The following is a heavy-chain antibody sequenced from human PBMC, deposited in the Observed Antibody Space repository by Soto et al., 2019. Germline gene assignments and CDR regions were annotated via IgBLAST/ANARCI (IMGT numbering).Heavy chain of an antibody. CDR1: GFTFSSYS. J-gene: IGHJ3*02. Sequence: GGSLRLSCAASGFTFSSYSMNWVRQAPGKGLEWVSSISSSSSYIYYAISVKGRFTISRDNAKNSLYLQMNSLRAEDTAVYYCARAMVAITGTKFAFDIWGQGTMVTVSS. V-gene: IGHV3-21*01. CDR3: ARAMVAITGTKFAFDI. D-gene: IGHD1-7*01. CDR2: ISSSSSYI.